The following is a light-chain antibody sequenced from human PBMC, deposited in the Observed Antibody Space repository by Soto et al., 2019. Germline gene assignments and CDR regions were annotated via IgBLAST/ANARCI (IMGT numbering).Light chain of an antibody. Sequence: QSALTQPASVSGSPGQSITISCTGTSSDVGGYNYVSWYQQHPGKAPKLMIYEVSNRPSGVSNRFSGSKSGNTASLTISGLQAADEADYYCSSYTSSSTPAVVFGGGTKLTVL. J-gene: IGLJ2*01. V-gene: IGLV2-14*01. CDR1: SSDVGGYNY. CDR2: EVS. CDR3: SSYTSSSTPAVV.